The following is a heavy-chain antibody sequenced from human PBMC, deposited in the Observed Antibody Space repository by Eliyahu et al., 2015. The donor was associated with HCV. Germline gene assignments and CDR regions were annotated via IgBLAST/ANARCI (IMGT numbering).Heavy chain of an antibody. CDR2: INSDGSST. CDR3: ASTEXCPSGGSCDAXDI. CDR1: GFTFSSXW. D-gene: IGHD2-15*01. Sequence: EVQLVESGGGLVQPGGSLRLSCAASGFTFSSXWMHWVRQAPGKGLXWVXRINSDGSSTSYADSVKGRXTISRDNAKNTLYLQMNSLRAEDTAVYYCASTEXCPSGGSCDAXDIXGQGTXVTVSS. J-gene: IGHJ3*02. V-gene: IGHV3-74*01.